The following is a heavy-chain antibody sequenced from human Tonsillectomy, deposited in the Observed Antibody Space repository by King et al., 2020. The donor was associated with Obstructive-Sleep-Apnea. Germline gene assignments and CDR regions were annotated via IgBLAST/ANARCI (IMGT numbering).Heavy chain of an antibody. V-gene: IGHV3-11*01. J-gene: IGHJ6*02. CDR2: ISSRCSII. CDR3: AREGTGMVSYYYYYYGMDV. D-gene: IGHD5-18*01. Sequence: VQLVESGGGLVKPGGSLRLSCAASGFTFSDYYMSWILQAPGKGLDWVSYISSRCSIIYYADSVKGRFTISRDNAKNSLYLQMNSLRAEDTAVYYCAREGTGMVSYYYYYYGMDVWGQGTTVTVSS. CDR1: GFTFSDYY.